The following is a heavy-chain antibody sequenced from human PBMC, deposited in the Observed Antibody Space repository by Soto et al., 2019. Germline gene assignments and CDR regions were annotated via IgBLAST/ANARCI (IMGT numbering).Heavy chain of an antibody. CDR3: AKMAGYSSGWYYDY. D-gene: IGHD6-19*01. Sequence: EVQLLESGGGLVQPGGSLRLSCAASGFTFSSYAMSWVRQAPGKGLEWVSAISGNGGSTYYADSVKGRFTISRDNSKNTLYLQMNSLRAEDTAVYSCAKMAGYSSGWYYDYWGQGTLVTVSS. CDR1: GFTFSSYA. V-gene: IGHV3-23*01. J-gene: IGHJ4*02. CDR2: ISGNGGST.